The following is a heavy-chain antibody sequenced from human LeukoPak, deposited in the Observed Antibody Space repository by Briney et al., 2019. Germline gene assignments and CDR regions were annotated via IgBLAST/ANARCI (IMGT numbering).Heavy chain of an antibody. V-gene: IGHV3-53*01. CDR2: IYSGGST. CDR3: ARLPTDYYYYYYMDV. CDR1: GFTVSSNY. Sequence: GGSLRLSCAASGFTVSSNYMSWVRQAPGKGLEWVSVIYSGGSTYYADSVKGRFTISRDNSKNTLYLQMNSLRAEDTAVYYCARLPTDYYYYYYMDVWGKGTTVTISS. J-gene: IGHJ6*03.